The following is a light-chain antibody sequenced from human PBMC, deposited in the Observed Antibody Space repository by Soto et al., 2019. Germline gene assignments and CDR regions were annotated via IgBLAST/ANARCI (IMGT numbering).Light chain of an antibody. CDR2: TAS. CDR1: QSISTY. CDR3: QQSYSTLET. V-gene: IGKV1-39*01. J-gene: IGKJ1*01. Sequence: DIQMTQSPSSLSASVGDRVTITCRASQSISTYVNWYQQKPGKAPNLLIYTASSLQSGVPSRFSGSGSGTDFTLTISSLQPEDFATYYCQQSYSTLETFGQGTNVDI.